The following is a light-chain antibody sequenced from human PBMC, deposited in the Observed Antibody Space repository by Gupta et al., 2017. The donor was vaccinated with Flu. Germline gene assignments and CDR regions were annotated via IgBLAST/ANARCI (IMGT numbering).Light chain of an antibody. CDR1: QSLLHGNGNKY. CDR3: MQSRQTPIA. J-gene: IGKJ5*01. V-gene: IGKV2-28*01. CDR2: LGS. Sequence: DIVMTQSPLSLPVTPGEPASISCRSSQSLLHGNGNKYLDWYLQKPGQSPQLLICLGSNRASGVPDRFSGSGSGKDFTLNIRRVEAEDVGIYYCMQSRQTPIAFGQGTRLEIK.